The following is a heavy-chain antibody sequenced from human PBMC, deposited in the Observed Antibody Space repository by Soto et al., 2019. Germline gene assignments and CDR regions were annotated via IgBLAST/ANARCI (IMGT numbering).Heavy chain of an antibody. Sequence: GGSLRLSCAASGFTFSSYDMHWVRQATGKGLEWVSAIGTAGDTYYPGSVKGRFTISRENAKNSLYLQMNSLRAGDTAVYYCARGYCSGGSCYNNRDFDYWGQGTLVTVSS. CDR3: ARGYCSGGSCYNNRDFDY. V-gene: IGHV3-13*01. CDR2: IGTAGDT. D-gene: IGHD2-15*01. CDR1: GFTFSSYD. J-gene: IGHJ4*02.